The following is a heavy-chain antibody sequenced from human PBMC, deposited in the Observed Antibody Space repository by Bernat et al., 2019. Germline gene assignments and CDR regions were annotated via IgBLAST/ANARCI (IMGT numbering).Heavy chain of an antibody. Sequence: QVQLVQSGAEVKKPGASVKVSCKVSGYTLTELSMHWVRQAPGKGLEWMGGFDPEDGETIYAQKFQGRGTMTEDTATDTAYMELSSLRSEDTVVYYCSTPSGYSSSWTDAFDIWGQGTMVTVSS. CDR1: GYTLTELS. V-gene: IGHV1-24*01. CDR2: FDPEDGET. D-gene: IGHD6-6*01. J-gene: IGHJ3*02. CDR3: STPSGYSSSWTDAFDI.